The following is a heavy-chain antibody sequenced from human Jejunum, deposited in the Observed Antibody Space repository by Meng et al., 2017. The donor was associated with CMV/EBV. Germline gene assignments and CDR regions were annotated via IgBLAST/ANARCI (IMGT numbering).Heavy chain of an antibody. V-gene: IGHV3-23*01. CDR2: MSGSGGST. D-gene: IGHD6-13*01. CDR1: SSYA. CDR3: AKGGSYSSPNYYYYGMDV. J-gene: IGHJ6*02. Sequence: SSYAMSWVRQAPGKGLEWVSAMSGSGGSTYYADSVKGRFTISRDNSKNTLYLQMNSLRAEDTAVYYCAKGGSYSSPNYYYYGMDVWGQGTTVTVSS.